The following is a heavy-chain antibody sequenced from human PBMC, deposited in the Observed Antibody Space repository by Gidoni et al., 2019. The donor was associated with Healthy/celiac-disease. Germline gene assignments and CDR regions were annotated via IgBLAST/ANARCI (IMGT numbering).Heavy chain of an antibody. CDR3: AQLGGELL. CDR1: FSSYA. J-gene: IGHJ4*02. D-gene: IGHD1-26*01. Sequence: FSSYAMSWVRQVPGKGLERVTAISGSGGSTYYADSVKGRFTISRDNSKNTLYLQMNTLRAEDTAVYYCAQLGGELLWGQGTLVTVSS. CDR2: ISGSGGST. V-gene: IGHV3-23*01.